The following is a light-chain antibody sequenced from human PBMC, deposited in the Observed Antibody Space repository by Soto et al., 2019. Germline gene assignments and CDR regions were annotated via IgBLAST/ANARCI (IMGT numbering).Light chain of an antibody. CDR3: QTWGTGFQF. Sequence: QLVLTQSPSASASLGASVKLTCTLSSGHSSYAIAWHQKQPGKGPRYLMDLNNDGSHTKGDGIPDRFSGSSSGADRYLIISRLQSEDEAYYYCQTWGTGFQFFGGGTKLTVL. CDR2: LNNDGSH. CDR1: SGHSSYA. J-gene: IGLJ2*01. V-gene: IGLV4-69*01.